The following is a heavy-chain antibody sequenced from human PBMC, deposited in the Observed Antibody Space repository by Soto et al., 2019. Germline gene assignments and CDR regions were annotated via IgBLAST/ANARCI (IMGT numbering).Heavy chain of an antibody. Sequence: QVQLVQSGAEVKKPGASVKVSCKASGYTFTGYYMHWVRQAPGQGLEWMGWINPNSGGTNYAQKFQGRVTMTGDTSISTAYMELSRLRSDDTAVYYCARGRDIVVVPAAIGGDDYWGQGTLVTVSS. D-gene: IGHD2-2*02. CDR2: INPNSGGT. V-gene: IGHV1-2*02. J-gene: IGHJ4*02. CDR1: GYTFTGYY. CDR3: ARGRDIVVVPAAIGGDDY.